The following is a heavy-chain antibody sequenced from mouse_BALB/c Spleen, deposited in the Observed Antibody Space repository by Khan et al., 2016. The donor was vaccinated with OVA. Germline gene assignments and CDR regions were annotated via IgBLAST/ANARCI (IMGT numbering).Heavy chain of an antibody. J-gene: IGHJ4*01. CDR2: IWGDGST. D-gene: IGHD2-10*01. CDR1: GFSLTGYG. CDR3: ARAYYGNYREAMDY. V-gene: IGHV2-6-7*01. Sequence: VQLKESGPGLVAPSQSLSITCTVSGFSLTGYGVNWVRQPPGKGLEWLGMIWGDGSTDYNSALKSRLSISKDNSKSQVFLKTNSLQTDDTAMYYCARAYYGNYREAMDYWGQGTSVTVSS.